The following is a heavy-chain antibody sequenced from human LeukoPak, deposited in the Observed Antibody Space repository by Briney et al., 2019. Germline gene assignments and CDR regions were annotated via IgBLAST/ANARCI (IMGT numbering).Heavy chain of an antibody. CDR2: IYYSGST. V-gene: IGHV4-31*03. Sequence: SETLSLTCTVSGGSISSGGYYWSWIRQHPGKGLEWIGYIYYSGSTYYNPSLKSRVTISVDTSKNQFSLKLSSVTAADTAVYYCARGDYGSGTLWRWGQGTLVTVSS. D-gene: IGHD3-10*01. CDR3: ARGDYGSGTLWR. J-gene: IGHJ4*02. CDR1: GGSISSGGYY.